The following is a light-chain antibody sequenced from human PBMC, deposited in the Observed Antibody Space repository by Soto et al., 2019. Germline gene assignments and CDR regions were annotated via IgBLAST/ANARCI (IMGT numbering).Light chain of an antibody. CDR2: EVS. V-gene: IGLV2-14*01. Sequence: QSVLTRPASVSGSPGQSVAISCTGTSSDVGAYNYVSWYQQHPGKAPKLLLSEVSNRPSGVSDRFSGSKSGNTASLTISGLQAEDEADYYCCSPTTSFTYVFGNGTKVIVL. CDR3: CSPTTSFTYV. CDR1: SSDVGAYNY. J-gene: IGLJ1*01.